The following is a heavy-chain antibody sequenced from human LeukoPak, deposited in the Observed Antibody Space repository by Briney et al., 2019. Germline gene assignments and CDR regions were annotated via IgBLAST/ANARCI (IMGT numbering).Heavy chain of an antibody. CDR3: ARDSGSGIDY. CDR1: GFRFRSYA. J-gene: IGHJ4*02. D-gene: IGHD3-10*01. CDR2: ISSSSSYI. V-gene: IGHV3-21*01. Sequence: GGSLRLSCAASGFRFRSYAMNWVRQAPGKGLEWVSSISSSSSYIYYADSVKGRFTISRDNAKNSLYLQMNSLRAEDTAVYYCARDSGSGIDYWGQGTLVTVSS.